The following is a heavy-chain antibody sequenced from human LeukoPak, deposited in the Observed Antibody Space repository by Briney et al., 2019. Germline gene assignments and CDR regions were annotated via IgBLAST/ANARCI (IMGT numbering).Heavy chain of an antibody. D-gene: IGHD4/OR15-4a*01. V-gene: IGHV3-23*01. J-gene: IGHJ4*02. CDR1: GFTFSSYA. CDR3: AKSGLSRFDY. Sequence: PGGSLRLSCAASGFTFSSYAMSWVRQAPNKGLEWVSGIRGSGDPAYYADSVKGRFTISRDNSKNTLYLQMNSLRAEDTAIYYCAKSGLSRFDYWGQGTLVTVSS. CDR2: IRGSGDPA.